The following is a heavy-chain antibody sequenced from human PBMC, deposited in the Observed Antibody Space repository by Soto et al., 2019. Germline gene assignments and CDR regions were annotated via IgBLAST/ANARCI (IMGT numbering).Heavy chain of an antibody. J-gene: IGHJ6*04. CDR2: IGDSGAST. Sequence: GGSLRLSCEASGVSFSSFGMNWVRQAPGKGLEWVSAIGDSGASTYYADSVKGRFTISRDNSRNTLYLQLNSLRAEDTAVYYCAKGVELDVWGNGTTVTVSS. CDR3: AKGVELDV. CDR1: GVSFSSFG. V-gene: IGHV3-23*01. D-gene: IGHD1-26*01.